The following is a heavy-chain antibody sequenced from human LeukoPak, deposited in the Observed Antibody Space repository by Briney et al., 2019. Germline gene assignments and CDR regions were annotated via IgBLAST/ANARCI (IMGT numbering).Heavy chain of an antibody. D-gene: IGHD2-2*01. Sequence: GGSLRLSCAASGFTFSSYGMHWVRQAPGKGLEWVAVIWYDGSNKYYANSVKGRFTISRDNSKNTLYLQMNSLRAEDTAVYYCARDRGYCSSTSCYQAAILDYWGQGTLVTVSS. J-gene: IGHJ4*02. V-gene: IGHV3-33*01. CDR2: IWYDGSNK. CDR3: ARDRGYCSSTSCYQAAILDY. CDR1: GFTFSSYG.